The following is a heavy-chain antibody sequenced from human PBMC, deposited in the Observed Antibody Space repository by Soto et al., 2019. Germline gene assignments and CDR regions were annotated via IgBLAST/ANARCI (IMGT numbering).Heavy chain of an antibody. D-gene: IGHD3-16*02. J-gene: IGHJ3*01. Sequence: GGSLRLSCAASGFTFSGSAMHWVRQASGKGLEWVGRIRSKANSYATAYAASVKGRFTISRDDSKNTAYLQMNSLKTEDTAVYYCTSTGGAIHFWGQGTMVTVSS. CDR2: IRSKANSYAT. V-gene: IGHV3-73*01. CDR3: TSTGGAIHF. CDR1: GFTFSGSA.